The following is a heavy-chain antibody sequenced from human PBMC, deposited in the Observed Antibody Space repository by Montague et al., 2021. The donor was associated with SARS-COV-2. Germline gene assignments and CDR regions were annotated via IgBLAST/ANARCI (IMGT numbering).Heavy chain of an antibody. V-gene: IGHV3-7*01. J-gene: IGHJ6*02. Sequence: SLRLPCAASGFGFSRYWMTWVRQAPGKGLEWMANINQDGGEKYYVDSVKGRFTVSRDNAKNSLYLQLNSLRDEDTAVYYCATFKYCTTSTCAVEPYYYYYSGMDVWGQGTTVTVSS. CDR3: ATFKYCTTSTCAVEPYYYYYSGMDV. CDR1: GFGFSRYW. CDR2: INQDGGEK. D-gene: IGHD2-8*01.